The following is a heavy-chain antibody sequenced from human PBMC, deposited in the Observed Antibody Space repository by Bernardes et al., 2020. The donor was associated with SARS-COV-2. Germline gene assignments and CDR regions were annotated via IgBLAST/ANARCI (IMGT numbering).Heavy chain of an antibody. CDR1: GSGFIFSDYY. V-gene: IGHV3-11*01. CDR3: ARRPPTSWGHDY. J-gene: IGHJ4*02. D-gene: IGHD3-16*01. Sequence: GGSLRLSCAASGSGFIFSDYYLSWIRQAPGKGLEWVSHISASGVSIYYADSVKGRFTFSRDSSKNTLYLQMNSLRVEDTAVYYCARRPPTSWGHDYWGQGTLVTVSS. CDR2: ISASGVSI.